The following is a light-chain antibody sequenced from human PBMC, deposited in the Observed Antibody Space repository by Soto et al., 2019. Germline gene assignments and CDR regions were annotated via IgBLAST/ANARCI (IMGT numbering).Light chain of an antibody. J-gene: IGKJ1*01. CDR2: KAS. CDR3: QQYSTYRT. Sequence: DIQMTQSPSTLSASVGDRVTITCRASQSVSSYLAWYQQKPGKAPKLLIYKASSLESGVPSRFSGSGSGTEFTLSISSLQPDDFATYYCQQYSTYRTFGQGTKVEIK. V-gene: IGKV1-5*03. CDR1: QSVSSY.